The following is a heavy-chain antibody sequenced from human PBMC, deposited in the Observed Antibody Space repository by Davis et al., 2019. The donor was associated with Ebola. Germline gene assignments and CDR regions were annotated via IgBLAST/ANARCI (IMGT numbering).Heavy chain of an antibody. CDR3: ARDPTYYDILTGQRNFYGMDV. Sequence: ASVKVSCKASGYTFTTYALHWVRQAPGQRLEWMGWINPDNGNTKFSQRFQGRVTITRNTSASTAYMELSSLRSEDTAVYYCARDPTYYDILTGQRNFYGMDVWGQGTTVTVSS. CDR2: INPDNGNT. V-gene: IGHV1-3*01. D-gene: IGHD3-9*01. J-gene: IGHJ6*02. CDR1: GYTFTTYA.